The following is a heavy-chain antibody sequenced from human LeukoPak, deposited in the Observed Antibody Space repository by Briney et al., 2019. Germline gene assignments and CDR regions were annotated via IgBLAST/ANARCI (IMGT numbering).Heavy chain of an antibody. J-gene: IGHJ5*02. D-gene: IGHD6-13*01. CDR3: ARLHYSSWYGVGWFDP. Sequence: SETLSLTCTVSGGSISSYYWSWIRQPPGKGLEWIGYIYYSGSTNYNPSLRSRVTISVDTSKNQFSLKLSSVTAADTVVYYCARLHYSSWYGVGWFDPWGQGTLVTVSS. CDR2: IYYSGST. V-gene: IGHV4-59*08. CDR1: GGSISSYY.